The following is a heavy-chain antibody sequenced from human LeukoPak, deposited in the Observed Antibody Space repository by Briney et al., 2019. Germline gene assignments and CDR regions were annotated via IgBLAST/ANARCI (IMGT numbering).Heavy chain of an antibody. D-gene: IGHD6-13*01. Sequence: GGSLRLSCAASGFTFSSYWMSWVRQAPGKGLEWVANIEQDGSEMYYVDSVKGRFIISRDNAKKSLYLQMNSMRAEDTAVYYCARVVSSSPVFDYWSQGTLVTVSS. CDR1: GFTFSSYW. V-gene: IGHV3-7*05. J-gene: IGHJ4*02. CDR3: ARVVSSSPVFDY. CDR2: IEQDGSEM.